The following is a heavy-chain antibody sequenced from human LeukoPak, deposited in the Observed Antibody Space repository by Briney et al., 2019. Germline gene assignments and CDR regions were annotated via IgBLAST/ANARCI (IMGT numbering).Heavy chain of an antibody. CDR2: ISGSGDNT. V-gene: IGHV3-23*01. J-gene: IGHJ3*02. Sequence: GGSLRLSCAASGFTFSNYGMSWVRQAPGKGLQWVSRISGSGDNTNYADSVKGRFTISRDKSKNTLFLQMNSLRAEDTAVYYCAKDRGGWGNSDSFDIWGQGTMVTVSS. CDR3: AKDRGGWGNSDSFDI. CDR1: GFTFSNYG. D-gene: IGHD4-23*01.